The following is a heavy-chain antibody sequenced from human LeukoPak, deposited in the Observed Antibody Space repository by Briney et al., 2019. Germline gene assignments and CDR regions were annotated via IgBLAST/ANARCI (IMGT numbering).Heavy chain of an antibody. CDR1: GFTFDEFG. Sequence: GSLRLSCAASGFTFDEFGMSWVRQVPGKGLEWVSGINWNGGSTGYADSVKGRFTISRDNAKNSLYLQMHSLSADDTALYYCARDCCGDGHYYYYYMDVWGKGTTVTVS. CDR2: INWNGGST. V-gene: IGHV3-20*04. CDR3: ARDCCGDGHYYYYYMDV. D-gene: IGHD5-12*01. J-gene: IGHJ6*03.